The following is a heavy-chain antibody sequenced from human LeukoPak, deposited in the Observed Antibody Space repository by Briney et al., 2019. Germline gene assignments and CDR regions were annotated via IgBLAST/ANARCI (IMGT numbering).Heavy chain of an antibody. CDR3: ARDLAPVPTMIVGVFDY. J-gene: IGHJ4*02. Sequence: LRLSCAASGFTFSSYAMHWVRQAPGKGLEWVAVISYDGSNKYYADSVKGRFTISRDNSKNTLYLQMNSLRAEDTAVYYCARDLAPVPTMIVGVFDYWGQGTLVTVSS. CDR1: GFTFSSYA. CDR2: ISYDGSNK. D-gene: IGHD3-22*01. V-gene: IGHV3-30-3*01.